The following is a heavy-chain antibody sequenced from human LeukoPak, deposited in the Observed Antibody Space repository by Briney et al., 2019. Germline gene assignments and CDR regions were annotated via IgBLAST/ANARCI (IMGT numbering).Heavy chain of an antibody. CDR2: MNPNSGNT. J-gene: IGHJ6*03. D-gene: IGHD4-17*01. CDR3: ARVPDGDYRNHYYYYMDV. Sequence: GASVKVSCKASGYTFTSYDINWVRQATGQGLEWMGWMNPNSGNTGYAQKFQGRVTMTRNTSISTAYMELSSLRSEDTAVYYCARVPDGDYRNHYYYYMDVWGKGTTVTISS. CDR1: GYTFTSYD. V-gene: IGHV1-8*01.